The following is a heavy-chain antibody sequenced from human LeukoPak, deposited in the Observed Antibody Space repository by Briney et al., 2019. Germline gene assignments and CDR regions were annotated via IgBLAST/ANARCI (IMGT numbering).Heavy chain of an antibody. CDR3: ARHQGGMDV. Sequence: GESLKISCKGSGYSFTTYWVAWVRQMPGKGLEWMGMISPADFDTRYSPSFKGQVTISADKSINTAYLQWSSLKASDTAIYYCARHQGGMDVWGRGTTVTVSS. CDR1: GYSFTTYW. J-gene: IGHJ6*02. CDR2: ISPADFDT. V-gene: IGHV5-51*01.